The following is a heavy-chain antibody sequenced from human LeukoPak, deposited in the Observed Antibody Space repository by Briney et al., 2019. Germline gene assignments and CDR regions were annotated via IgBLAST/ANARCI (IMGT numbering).Heavy chain of an antibody. Sequence: GRSLRLSCAASGFTFSSYGMHWVRQAPGKGLEWVAVISYDGSNKYYADSVKGRFTIARDNSKNTLYLQMNSLRAEDTAVYYCAKDEKRYYDIWTGYPHPDYWGQGTLVTVSS. J-gene: IGHJ4*02. V-gene: IGHV3-30*18. CDR2: ISYDGSNK. CDR1: GFTFSSYG. CDR3: AKDEKRYYDIWTGYPHPDY. D-gene: IGHD3-9*01.